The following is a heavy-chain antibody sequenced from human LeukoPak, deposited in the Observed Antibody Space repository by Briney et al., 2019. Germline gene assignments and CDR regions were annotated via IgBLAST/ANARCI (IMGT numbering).Heavy chain of an antibody. CDR2: IYGNGNT. CDR3: AKASTFGELDRPFDY. V-gene: IGHV3-53*03. J-gene: IGHJ4*02. Sequence: GGSLRLSCAASGFTVSSNYMTWVRQAPGKGLEWVSVIYGNGNTYYADSVKGRFTISRDNSKNTLYLQMNSLRAEDTAVYYCAKASTFGELDRPFDYWGQGTLVTVSS. CDR1: GFTVSSNY. D-gene: IGHD3-10*01.